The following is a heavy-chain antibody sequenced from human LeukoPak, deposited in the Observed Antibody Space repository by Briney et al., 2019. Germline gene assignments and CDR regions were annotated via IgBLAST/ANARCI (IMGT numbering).Heavy chain of an antibody. Sequence: SVKVSCKASGGSFSSYAISWVREAPGQGLEWMGRVIPILGVANYAQKFQGRVTITADKSTSTAFMELSSLRSEDTAVYYCARDYYYDSSAYSPFDYWGQGTLVTVSS. CDR2: VIPILGVA. J-gene: IGHJ4*02. V-gene: IGHV1-69*04. CDR3: ARDYYYDSSAYSPFDY. D-gene: IGHD3-22*01. CDR1: GGSFSSYA.